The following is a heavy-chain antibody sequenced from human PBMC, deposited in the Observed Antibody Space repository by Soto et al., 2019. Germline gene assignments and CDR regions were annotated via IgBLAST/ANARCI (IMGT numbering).Heavy chain of an antibody. D-gene: IGHD1-7*01. CDR2: ISSNDGTT. CDR3: AREINYSRYPRLIHF. V-gene: IGHV3-11*01. J-gene: IGHJ4*02. Sequence: QVQLAESGGGLVKPGGSLRLSCAASGFTFDNYYMSWIRQAPGKGLEWISYISSNDGTTYYADSLKGRFTISRDNAKNSLYLHMYILRVEESAVYYCAREINYSRYPRLIHFWGKGTLVTVSS. CDR1: GFTFDNYY.